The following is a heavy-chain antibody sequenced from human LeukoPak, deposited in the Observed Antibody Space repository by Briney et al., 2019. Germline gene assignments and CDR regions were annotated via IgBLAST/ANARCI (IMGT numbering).Heavy chain of an antibody. V-gene: IGHV3-48*01. D-gene: IGHD5-18*01. CDR1: GFIFSNYN. Sequence: PGGSLRLSCAASGFIFSNYNMNWVRQTPGKGLEWLSYISSSSGTIYYAYSVKGRLTISGDNAKNSLYLQMNSLRAEDTAVYYCARALGYSYGYAVDYWGQGTLVTVSS. J-gene: IGHJ4*02. CDR3: ARALGYSYGYAVDY. CDR2: ISSSSGTI.